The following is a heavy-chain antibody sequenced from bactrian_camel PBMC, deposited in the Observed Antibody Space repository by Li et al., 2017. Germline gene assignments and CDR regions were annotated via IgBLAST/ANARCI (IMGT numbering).Heavy chain of an antibody. D-gene: IGHD6*01. CDR1: GITFSNHD. CDR2: ITSLPGLFRTT. V-gene: IGHV3S31*01. Sequence: VQLVESGGGLVQPGGSLRLSCTVSGITFSNHDMSWIRQAPGKEVEWVAGITSLPGLFRTTSYAESVKGRFTISRDNAKETLYLQVNSLKTEDTAVYYCALGSSSQSTMTARGQGTQVTVS. J-gene: IGHJ4*01.